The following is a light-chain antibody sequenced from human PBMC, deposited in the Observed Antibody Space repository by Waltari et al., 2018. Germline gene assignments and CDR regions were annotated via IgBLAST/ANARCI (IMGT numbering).Light chain of an antibody. CDR1: SSIADNA. Sequence: QHVLTQPPSVSGAPGPPVIISYTGTSSIADNAVTWYQQLPGTAPKLLIYGNNIRPSGVPDRFSGSRSATSASLAITDLRPEDEGDYHCQSFDNILRGSVFGGGTKLTVL. CDR2: GNN. J-gene: IGLJ2*01. V-gene: IGLV1-40*01. CDR3: QSFDNILRGSV.